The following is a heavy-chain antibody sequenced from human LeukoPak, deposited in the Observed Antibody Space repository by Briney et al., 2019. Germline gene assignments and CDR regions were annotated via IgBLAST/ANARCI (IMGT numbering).Heavy chain of an antibody. D-gene: IGHD1-26*01. CDR1: GGSSSSYY. Sequence: KPSETLSLNCTVSGGSSSSYYWSWIRQPPGKGLEWIGYIYYSGSSNYNPSLKSRVTISVDTSKNQFSLQLTSVTAADTAVYYCARAVSGSDLGVNWFDPWGQGTLVTVSS. J-gene: IGHJ5*02. V-gene: IGHV4-59*01. CDR2: IYYSGSS. CDR3: ARAVSGSDLGVNWFDP.